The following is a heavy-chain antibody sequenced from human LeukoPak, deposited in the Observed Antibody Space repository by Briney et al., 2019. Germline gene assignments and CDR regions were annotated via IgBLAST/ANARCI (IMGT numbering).Heavy chain of an antibody. V-gene: IGHV3-7*01. CDR3: ARAACTGGSCYYA. CDR2: IKQDGSEK. Sequence: GGSLRLSCAASGFTFSSYWMSWVRQAPGKGLEWVANIKQDGSEKYYVDSVKGRFTISRDNAKNSLYLRMSNLRSEDTATYYCARAACTGGSCYYAWGRGTLVIVSA. CDR1: GFTFSSYW. D-gene: IGHD2-15*01. J-gene: IGHJ5*02.